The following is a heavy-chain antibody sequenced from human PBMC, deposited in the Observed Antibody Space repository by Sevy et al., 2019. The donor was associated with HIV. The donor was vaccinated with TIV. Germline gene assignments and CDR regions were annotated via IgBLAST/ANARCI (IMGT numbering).Heavy chain of an antibody. V-gene: IGHV4-59*01. CDR2: IFYSGGT. Sequence: SETLSLTCTVSGGSISNYYWSWIRQPPGKGLEWIGYIFYSGGTNYNPSLKSRVTISVDTSKNQFSLKLSSVTAADTAVYYCARALRTSAVASSFDYWGQGTLVTVSS. CDR3: ARALRTSAVASSFDY. CDR1: GGSISNYY. D-gene: IGHD6-19*01. J-gene: IGHJ4*02.